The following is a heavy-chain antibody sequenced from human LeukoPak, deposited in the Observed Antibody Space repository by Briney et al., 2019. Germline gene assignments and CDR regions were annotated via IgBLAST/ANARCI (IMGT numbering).Heavy chain of an antibody. J-gene: IGHJ4*02. D-gene: IGHD3-10*01. CDR3: AKGSMGRGPDY. Sequence: GGSLRLSCAASGFTVSSKYMTWVRQAPGKGLQWVSALSGSGGSTYYADSVKGRFTIFRDNSKNTMYLQMNSLRAEDTAVYYCAKGSMGRGPDYWGQGTLVTVSS. V-gene: IGHV3-23*01. CDR2: LSGSGGST. CDR1: GFTVSSKY.